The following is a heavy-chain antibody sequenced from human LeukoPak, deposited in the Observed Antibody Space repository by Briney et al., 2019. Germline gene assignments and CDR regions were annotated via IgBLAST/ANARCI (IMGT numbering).Heavy chain of an antibody. CDR2: ISSSSSYI. J-gene: IGHJ4*02. CDR3: ARGFDYYDSSGDY. D-gene: IGHD3-22*01. V-gene: IGHV3-21*01. Sequence: GSLRLSCAASGFTFSSYSMSWVRQAPGKGLEWVSSISSSSSYIYYADSVKGRFTISRDNAKNSLYLQMNSLRAEDTAVYYCARGFDYYDSSGDYWGQGTLVTVSS. CDR1: GFTFSSYS.